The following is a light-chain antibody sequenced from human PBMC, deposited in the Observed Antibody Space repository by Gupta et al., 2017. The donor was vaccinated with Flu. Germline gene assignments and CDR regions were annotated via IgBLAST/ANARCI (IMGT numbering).Light chain of an antibody. CDR1: EHLLYDSNSIHY. CDR2: WAS. Sequence: KSSEHLLYDSNSIHYLAWYQHKPGQPPRLLIYWASTRYSGVPDRFTGRGSGTDFTLTISSLQAEDVAVYYCQQYYSTLPYTFGQGTKVEI. J-gene: IGKJ2*01. CDR3: QQYYSTLPYT. V-gene: IGKV4-1*01.